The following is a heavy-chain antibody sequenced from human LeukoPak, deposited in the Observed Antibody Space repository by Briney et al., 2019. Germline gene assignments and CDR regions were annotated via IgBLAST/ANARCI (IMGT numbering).Heavy chain of an antibody. CDR1: GGSISSYY. CDR2: IYYSGST. D-gene: IGHD4-11*01. V-gene: IGHV4-59*13. CDR3: AREGVTKYYFDY. J-gene: IGHJ4*02. Sequence: SETLSLTCTVSGGSISSYYWSWIRQPPGKGLEWIGYIYYSGSTDYNPSLKSRVTISVDTSKNQFSLKLSSATAADTAVYYCAREGVTKYYFDYWGQGNLVTVSS.